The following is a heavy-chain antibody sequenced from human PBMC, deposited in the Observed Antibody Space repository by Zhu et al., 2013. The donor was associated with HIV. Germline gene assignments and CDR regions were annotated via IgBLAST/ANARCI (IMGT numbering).Heavy chain of an antibody. CDR2: INPDSGGT. Sequence: QVQLVQSGAEVKKPGASVKVSCKASGHTFTDDYIHWVRQAPGQGLEWMGWINPDSGGTNYAQHFQGRVTMTRDTSISTAYMELSRLRSDDTAVYYCAREQQLALYYYYYGLTSGAKGPRSPSP. J-gene: IGHJ6*02. CDR3: AREQQLALYYYYYGLTS. V-gene: IGHV1-2*02. CDR1: GHTFTDDY. D-gene: IGHD6-13*01.